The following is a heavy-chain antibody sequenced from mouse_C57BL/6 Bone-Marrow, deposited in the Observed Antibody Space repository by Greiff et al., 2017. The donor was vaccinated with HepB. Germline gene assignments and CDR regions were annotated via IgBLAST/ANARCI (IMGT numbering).Heavy chain of an antibody. V-gene: IGHV3-1*01. CDR3: ARGYYGSSYRYFDV. Sequence: EVQGVESGPGMVKPSQSLSLTCTVTGYSITSGYDWHWIRHFPGNKLEWMGYISYSGSTNYNPSLKSRISITHDTSKNHFFLKLNSVTTEDTATYYCARGYYGSSYRYFDVWGTGTTVTVSS. D-gene: IGHD1-1*01. J-gene: IGHJ1*03. CDR2: ISYSGST. CDR1: GYSITSGYD.